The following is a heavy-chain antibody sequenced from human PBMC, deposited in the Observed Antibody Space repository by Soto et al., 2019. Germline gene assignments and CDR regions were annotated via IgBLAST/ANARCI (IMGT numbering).Heavy chain of an antibody. V-gene: IGHV4-59*08. Sequence: PSETLSLTCTVSGGSISNYYWSWIRQPPGKGLEWIGYFYYTGITNYNPSLKSRISMSVDTSKNQFSLKLSSVTAADTAVYYCARHVVESLPFGGRVRHFDYWGHGTLVTSPQ. D-gene: IGHD3-10*01. CDR2: FYYTGIT. J-gene: IGHJ4*01. CDR3: ARHVVESLPFGGRVRHFDY. CDR1: GGSISNYY.